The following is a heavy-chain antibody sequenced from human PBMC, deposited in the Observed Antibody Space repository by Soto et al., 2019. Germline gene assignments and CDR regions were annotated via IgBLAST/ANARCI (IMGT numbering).Heavy chain of an antibody. V-gene: IGHV3-30*03. J-gene: IGHJ4*02. Sequence: QVQLVESGGGVVQPGRSLRLSCAASGPTFGIYGMHWVRQTPGKGLEWVAIISSDGSSNYYADSVKGRFTISRDNSKNTLYLQMTSLRAEDTAVYYCSGRILDYWCQGTLVTVSS. CDR2: ISSDGSSN. CDR1: GPTFGIYG. CDR3: SGRILDY.